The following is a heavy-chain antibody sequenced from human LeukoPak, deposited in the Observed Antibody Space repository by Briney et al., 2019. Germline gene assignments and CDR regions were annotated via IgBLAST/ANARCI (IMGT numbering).Heavy chain of an antibody. D-gene: IGHD6-19*01. Sequence: PGGSLRLSCAASGFTFSSYAISWARQAPGQGLEWVSAISGSGGSTYYADSVKGRFTISRDNSKNTLYLQMNSLRAEDTAVYYCAKDSLYSSGLPYFDYWGQGTLVTVSS. V-gene: IGHV3-23*01. J-gene: IGHJ4*02. CDR3: AKDSLYSSGLPYFDY. CDR1: GFTFSSYA. CDR2: ISGSGGST.